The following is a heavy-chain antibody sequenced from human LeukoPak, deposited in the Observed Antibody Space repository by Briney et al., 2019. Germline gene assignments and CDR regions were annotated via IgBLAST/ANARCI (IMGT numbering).Heavy chain of an antibody. J-gene: IGHJ4*02. V-gene: IGHV4-59*01. D-gene: IGHD6-6*01. Sequence: SQTLSLTCTVSGGSISSYYWSWIRQPPGRGLEWMGYIYYSGSTNYNPSLKSRVTISVDTSKSQFSLKLSSVTAADTAVYYCASDRGYSSSSNFFDYWGQGTLVTVSS. CDR1: GGSISSYY. CDR2: IYYSGST. CDR3: ASDRGYSSSSNFFDY.